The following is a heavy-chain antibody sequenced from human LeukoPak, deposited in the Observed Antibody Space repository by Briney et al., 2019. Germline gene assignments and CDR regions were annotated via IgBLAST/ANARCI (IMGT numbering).Heavy chain of an antibody. CDR1: GDSIRGYY. V-gene: IGHV4-59*01. CDR3: ARERRYSSRPDAFDI. J-gene: IGHJ3*02. D-gene: IGHD6-13*01. Sequence: PSETLSLTCTVSGDSIRGYYWTWIRQAPGKGLEWIGYIYYSGSTTYNPSFKSRVTMSVDTSKNQFSLKLSSVTAADTSVYYCARERRYSSRPDAFDIWGQGTMVTVSS. CDR2: IYYSGST.